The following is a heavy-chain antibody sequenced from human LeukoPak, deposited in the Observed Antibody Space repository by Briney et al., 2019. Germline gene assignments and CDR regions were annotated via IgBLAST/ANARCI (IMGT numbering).Heavy chain of an antibody. Sequence: GGSLRLSCAASGFTSSSYAMSWVRQAPGKGLEWVSAISGSGGSTYYADSVKGRFTISRDNSKNTLYLQMNSLRAEDTAVYYCAKDQVGVSNPVAGLTAFDYWGQGTLVTVSS. D-gene: IGHD6-19*01. CDR2: ISGSGGST. V-gene: IGHV3-23*01. CDR1: GFTSSSYA. CDR3: AKDQVGVSNPVAGLTAFDY. J-gene: IGHJ4*02.